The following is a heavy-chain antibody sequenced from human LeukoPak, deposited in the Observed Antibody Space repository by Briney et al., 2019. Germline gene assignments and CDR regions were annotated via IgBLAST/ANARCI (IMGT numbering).Heavy chain of an antibody. V-gene: IGHV3-7*01. J-gene: IGHJ4*02. CDR2: IKQEGSEI. Sequence: GGSLRLSCAASGFTFSNDWMSWVRQAPGKGLEWVANIKQEGSEIYYVDSVKGRFTISKDNAKNSLYLQMNSLRAEDTAVYYCAKGGRGNGEVYWGQGTLVTVSS. CDR1: GFTFSNDW. D-gene: IGHD2-8*01. CDR3: AKGGRGNGEVY.